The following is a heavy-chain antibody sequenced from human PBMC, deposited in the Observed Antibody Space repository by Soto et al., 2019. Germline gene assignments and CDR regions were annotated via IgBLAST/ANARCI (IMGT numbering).Heavy chain of an antibody. CDR2: IRGGGDRS. D-gene: IGHD6-19*01. CDR1: GFTFSSYA. J-gene: IGHJ4*02. V-gene: IGHV3-23*01. Sequence: LRLSCAASGFTFSSYAMSWVRQAPGKGLEWVSGIRGGGDRSYYADSVKGRFTISRDNSKNTLYLQMNSLGAEDTAVYYCAKEGALSGTPLFNSWGQGTLVTVSS. CDR3: AKEGALSGTPLFNS.